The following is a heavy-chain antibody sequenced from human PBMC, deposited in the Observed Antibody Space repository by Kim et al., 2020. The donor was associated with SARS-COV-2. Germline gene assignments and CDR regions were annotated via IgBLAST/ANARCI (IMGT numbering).Heavy chain of an antibody. CDR1: GYTFTSYC. V-gene: IGHV1-18*01. CDR2: ISAYNGNT. D-gene: IGHD3-9*01. Sequence: ASVKVSCKASGYTFTSYCISWVRQAPGQGLEWMGWISAYNGNTNYAQKLQGRVTMTTDTSPSTAYMELRSLRSDDTAVYYCARAVESYDILTGYYRTHFDSWGQGTLVTVSP. CDR3: ARAVESYDILTGYYRTHFDS. J-gene: IGHJ4*02.